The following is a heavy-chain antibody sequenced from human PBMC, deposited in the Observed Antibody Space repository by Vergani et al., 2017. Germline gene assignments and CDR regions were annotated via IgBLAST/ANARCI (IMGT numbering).Heavy chain of an antibody. V-gene: IGHV4-39*07. Sequence: QVQLQESGPGLVKPSQTLSLTCTVSGGSISSGGYYWGWIRQPPGKGLEWIGSIYHSGSTYYNPSLKSRVTISVDTSKNQFSLKLSSVTAADTAVYYCAGGWGGYVWGGYEAGFDPWGQGTLVTVSS. D-gene: IGHD3-16*01. J-gene: IGHJ5*02. CDR3: AGGWGGYVWGGYEAGFDP. CDR2: IYHSGST. CDR1: GGSISSGGYY.